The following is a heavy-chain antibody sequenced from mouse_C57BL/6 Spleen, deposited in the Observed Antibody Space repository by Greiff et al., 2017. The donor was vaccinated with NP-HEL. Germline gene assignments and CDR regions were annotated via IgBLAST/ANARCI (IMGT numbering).Heavy chain of an antibody. J-gene: IGHJ4*01. CDR2: ISGGGGNT. D-gene: IGHD1-1*02. V-gene: IGHV5-9*01. CDR1: GFTFSSYT. Sequence: EVMLVESGGGLVKPGGSLKLSCAASGFTFSSYTMSWVRQTPEKRLEWVATISGGGGNTYYPDSVKGRFTISRDNAKNTLYLQMSSLRSEDTALYYCARVPHYVAMDYWGQGTSVTVSS. CDR3: ARVPHYVAMDY.